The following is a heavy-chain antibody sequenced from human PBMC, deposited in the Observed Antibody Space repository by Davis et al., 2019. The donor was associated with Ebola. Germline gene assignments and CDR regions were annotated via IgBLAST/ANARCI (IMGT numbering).Heavy chain of an antibody. CDR1: GFTFSSSW. V-gene: IGHV3-74*01. Sequence: GESLKISCAASGFTFSSSWMHWVRQVSGKGLVWVSRTNGDGTNIRYEDSVKGRFTISRDNAKNTLYLEMKSLRVEDTAVYYCGGYYWGQGTLVTVSS. CDR3: GGYY. D-gene: IGHD3-22*01. J-gene: IGHJ4*02. CDR2: TNGDGTNI.